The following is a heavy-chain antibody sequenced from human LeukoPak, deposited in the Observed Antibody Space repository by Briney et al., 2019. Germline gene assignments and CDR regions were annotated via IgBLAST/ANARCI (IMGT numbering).Heavy chain of an antibody. D-gene: IGHD6-6*01. Sequence: ASVKVSCKASGYTFTSYYMHWVRQAPGQGLEWMGIINPSGGSTSYAQKFQGRVTMTRDMSTSTVYMELSSLRSEDTAVYYCARGVSSSSRHYYYYYYVDVWGKGTTVTVSS. CDR2: INPSGGST. CDR3: ARGVSSSSRHYYYYYYVDV. V-gene: IGHV1-46*01. CDR1: GYTFTSYY. J-gene: IGHJ6*03.